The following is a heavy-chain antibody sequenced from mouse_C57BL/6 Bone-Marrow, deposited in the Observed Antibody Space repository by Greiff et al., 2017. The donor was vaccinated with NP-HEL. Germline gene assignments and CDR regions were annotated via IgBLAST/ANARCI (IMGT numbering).Heavy chain of an antibody. Sequence: VQLKESGAELVRPGASVKLSCTASGFNIKDDYMHWVKQRPEQGLEWIGWIDPENGDTEYASKFQGKATITADTSSNTAYLQLSSLTSEDTAVYYCTTSFPNYFDYWGQGTTLPVSS. V-gene: IGHV14-4*01. CDR1: GFNIKDDY. J-gene: IGHJ2*01. CDR3: TTSFPNYFDY. CDR2: IDPENGDT.